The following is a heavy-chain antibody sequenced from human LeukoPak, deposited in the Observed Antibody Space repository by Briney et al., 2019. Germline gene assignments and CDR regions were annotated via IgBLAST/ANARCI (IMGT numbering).Heavy chain of an antibody. CDR2: INPNSGGT. CDR3: ARDPPDSSSWYPNWFDP. V-gene: IGHV1-2*02. Sequence: ASVKVSCKASGYTFTGYYMHWVRQAPGQGIEWMGWINPNSGGTNYAQKFQGRVTMTRDTSISTAYMELSRLRSDDTAVYYCARDPPDSSSWYPNWFDPWGQGTLVTVSS. D-gene: IGHD6-13*01. J-gene: IGHJ5*02. CDR1: GYTFTGYY.